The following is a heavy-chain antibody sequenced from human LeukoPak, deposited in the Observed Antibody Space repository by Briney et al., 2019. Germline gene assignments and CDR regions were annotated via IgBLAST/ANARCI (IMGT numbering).Heavy chain of an antibody. Sequence: SETLSLTCTVSGGSISSSTYYWGWIRQPPGKGLEWIASIYYSGSTYYSPSLKSRVTISVDTSKNQFSLELRSVTAADTAVYYCARQPYYYDSSSYHSSFDYWGQGTLVTVSS. J-gene: IGHJ4*02. CDR3: ARQPYYYDSSSYHSSFDY. D-gene: IGHD3-22*01. CDR1: GGSISSSTYY. V-gene: IGHV4-39*01. CDR2: IYYSGST.